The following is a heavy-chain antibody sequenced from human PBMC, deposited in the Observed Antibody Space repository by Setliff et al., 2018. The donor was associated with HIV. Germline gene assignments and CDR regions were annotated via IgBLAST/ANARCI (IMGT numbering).Heavy chain of an antibody. CDR3: ARVTTVTSYYYYHYYMDV. CDR2: ISYTGST. CDR1: GASISSSTYY. J-gene: IGHJ6*03. V-gene: IGHV4-39*07. D-gene: IGHD4-17*01. Sequence: PSETLSLTCTVSGASISSSTYYWGWIRQPPGKGLEWIGSISYTGSTYYNPSLKSRVTMSADTSKNQFSLKVTSVTAADTAVYYCARVTTVTSYYYYHYYMDVWGKGTTVTVSS.